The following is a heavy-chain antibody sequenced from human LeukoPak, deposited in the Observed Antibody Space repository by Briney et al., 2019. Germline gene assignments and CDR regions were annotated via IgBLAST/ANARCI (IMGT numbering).Heavy chain of an antibody. J-gene: IGHJ3*02. Sequence: SETLSLTCAVSGGSISSSNWWSWVRQPPGKGLEWIGEIYHSGSTNYNPSLKSRVTMSADTSKNQFSLKLSSVTAADTAVYYCARGRCSSTSCYLDAFDIWGQGTMVTVSS. CDR3: ARGRCSSTSCYLDAFDI. V-gene: IGHV4-4*02. CDR1: GGSISSSNW. CDR2: IYHSGST. D-gene: IGHD2-2*01.